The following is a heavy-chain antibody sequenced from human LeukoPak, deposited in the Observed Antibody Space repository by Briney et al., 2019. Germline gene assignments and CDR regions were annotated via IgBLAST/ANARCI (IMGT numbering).Heavy chain of an antibody. CDR3: ARDLVKGIVGATEWYFDL. CDR2: IYYSGST. CDR1: GGSISSYY. D-gene: IGHD1-26*01. Sequence: SETLSLTCSVSGGSISSYYWSWIRQPPGKGLEWIGYIYYSGSTNYNPSLKSRVTISVDTSKNQFSLKLSSVTAADTAVYYCARDLVKGIVGATEWYFDLWGRGTLVTVSS. V-gene: IGHV4-59*01. J-gene: IGHJ2*01.